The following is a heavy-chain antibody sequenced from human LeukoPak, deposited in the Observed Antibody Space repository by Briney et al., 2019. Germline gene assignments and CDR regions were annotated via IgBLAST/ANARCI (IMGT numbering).Heavy chain of an antibody. CDR3: ARGHSSRNPDPFDY. V-gene: IGHV3-53*01. Sequence: AESLSLTCAVSGVFFSSYYRSWVRQAPGKGLEWVADIYSGGAINYADSVKGRVTISRDKSKNTLYLQMNSLRAEDTAMYFCARGHSSRNPDPFDYWGQGTLVSVSS. CDR1: GVFFSSYY. CDR2: IYSGGAI. J-gene: IGHJ4*02. D-gene: IGHD6-19*01.